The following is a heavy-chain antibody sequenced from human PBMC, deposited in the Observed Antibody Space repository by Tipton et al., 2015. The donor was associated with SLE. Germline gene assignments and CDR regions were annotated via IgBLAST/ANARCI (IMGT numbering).Heavy chain of an antibody. D-gene: IGHD4-11*01. Sequence: TLSLTCTVSGGSISSYYWSWIRRPAGGGREWIGRIYTNENTNYNPSPKSRVTMSVDTSKNHFSLKLISVTAADTAVYYCAREFLNPVTTVHYYFDLWGRGTLVTVSS. CDR3: AREFLNPVTTVHYYFDL. CDR2: IYTNENT. CDR1: GGSISSYY. V-gene: IGHV4-4*07. J-gene: IGHJ2*01.